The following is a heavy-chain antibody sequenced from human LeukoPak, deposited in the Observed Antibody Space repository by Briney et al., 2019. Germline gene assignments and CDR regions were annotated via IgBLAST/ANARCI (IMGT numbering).Heavy chain of an antibody. V-gene: IGHV4-59*08. D-gene: IGHD6-13*01. J-gene: IGHJ4*02. CDR3: AGGYSSSWYLRDY. Sequence: PSETLSLTCTVSGGSISSYYWSWIRQPPGKGLVWIGYIYYSGSTNYNPSLKSRVTISVDTSKNQFSLKLSSVTAADTAVYYCAGGYSSSWYLRDYWGQGTLVTVSS. CDR1: GGSISSYY. CDR2: IYYSGST.